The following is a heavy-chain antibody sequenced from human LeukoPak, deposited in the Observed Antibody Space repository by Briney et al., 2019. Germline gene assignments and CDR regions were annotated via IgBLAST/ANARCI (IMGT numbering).Heavy chain of an antibody. D-gene: IGHD6-19*01. CDR1: GFTFDDYD. Sequence: PGGSLRLSCAASGFTFDDYDMSWVRQAPGRGLEWVSGINWSGSNTGYADSVKGQFTISRDNAKNSLYLQMNSLRAEDMALYYCARDLGGWPPSYYFDSWGQGTLVTVSS. V-gene: IGHV3-20*04. J-gene: IGHJ4*02. CDR3: ARDLGGWPPSYYFDS. CDR2: INWSGSNT.